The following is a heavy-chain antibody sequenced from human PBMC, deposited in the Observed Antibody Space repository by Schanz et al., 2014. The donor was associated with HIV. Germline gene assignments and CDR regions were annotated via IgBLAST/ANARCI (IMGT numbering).Heavy chain of an antibody. CDR3: ARSPKRRLQFNANGLFDS. Sequence: WTWIRQSPGKGLEWIGKVRHSGGTNYNPSLKSRVTMSVDTSKNQFSLKVNSVTAADTAVYYCARSPKRRLQFNANGLFDSWGQGILVTVTS. J-gene: IGHJ4*02. CDR2: VRHSGGT. D-gene: IGHD5-12*01. V-gene: IGHV4-34*01.